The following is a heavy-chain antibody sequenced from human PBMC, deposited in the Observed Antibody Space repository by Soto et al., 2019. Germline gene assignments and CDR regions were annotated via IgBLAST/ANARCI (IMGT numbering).Heavy chain of an antibody. CDR2: IYYSGST. CDR1: GGSISSGDYY. Sequence: SETLSLTCTVSGGSISSGDYYWSWIRQPPGKGLEWIGYIYYSGSTYYNPSLKTRVTISVDTSKNQFSLKLSSVTAADTAVYYCARSYGSGSYYDHMLVDYWGQGTLVTVSS. V-gene: IGHV4-30-4*01. CDR3: ARSYGSGSYYDHMLVDY. D-gene: IGHD3-10*01. J-gene: IGHJ4*02.